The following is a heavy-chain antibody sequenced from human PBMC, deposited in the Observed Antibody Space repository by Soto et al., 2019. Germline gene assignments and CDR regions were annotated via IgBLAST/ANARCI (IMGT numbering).Heavy chain of an antibody. J-gene: IGHJ5*02. CDR2: INHSGST. Sequence: SATLSLTCAVYGGAFSGYYWGSIRQPPGKGLEWIGEINHSGSTNYNPSLKSRVTISVDKSKNQFSLKLSSVTAADTAVYYCARVWTTVTNWFDPWGQGTLVTVSS. CDR3: ARVWTTVTNWFDP. V-gene: IGHV4-34*01. CDR1: GGAFSGYY. D-gene: IGHD4-17*01.